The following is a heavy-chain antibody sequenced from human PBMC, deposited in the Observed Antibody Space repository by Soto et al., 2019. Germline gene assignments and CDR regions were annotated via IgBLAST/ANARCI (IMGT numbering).Heavy chain of an antibody. V-gene: IGHV3-33*01. Sequence: GGSLRLSCAASGFTFSSYGMHWVRQAPGKGLEWVAVIWYDGSNKYYADSVKGRFTISRDNSKNTLYLQMNSLRAEDTAVYYCARAKHSSSWYYDYWGQGTLVTVSS. CDR2: IWYDGSNK. CDR3: ARAKHSSSWYYDY. D-gene: IGHD6-13*01. CDR1: GFTFSSYG. J-gene: IGHJ4*02.